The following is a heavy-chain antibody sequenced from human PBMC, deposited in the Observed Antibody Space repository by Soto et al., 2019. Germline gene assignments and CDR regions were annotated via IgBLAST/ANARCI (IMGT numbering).Heavy chain of an antibody. D-gene: IGHD3-22*01. V-gene: IGHV1-3*01. CDR2: INAGNGNT. Sequence: QVQLVQSGAEVKKPGASVKVSCKASGYTFTSYAMHWVRQAPGQRLEWMGWINAGNGNTKYSQKFQGRVTITRDTSASTAYMELSSLRSEDTAVYYCARVDQVYHYDSSGYYSYYFDYWGQGTLVTVSS. CDR3: ARVDQVYHYDSSGYYSYYFDY. J-gene: IGHJ4*02. CDR1: GYTFTSYA.